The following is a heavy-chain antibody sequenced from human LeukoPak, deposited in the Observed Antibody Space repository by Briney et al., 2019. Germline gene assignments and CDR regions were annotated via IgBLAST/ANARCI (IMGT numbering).Heavy chain of an antibody. Sequence: PGGSLRLSCAASRFSFSAYPMGWVRRAPGKGLEWVSGISASGDVTFHADPVKGRFTISRDNSKNTLYLQMNSLRAEDTAVYYCAIKTRLAVAGTRLTGPPFDYWGQGTLVTVSS. CDR1: RFSFSAYP. J-gene: IGHJ4*02. D-gene: IGHD6-19*01. V-gene: IGHV3-23*01. CDR3: AIKTRLAVAGTRLTGPPFDY. CDR2: ISASGDVT.